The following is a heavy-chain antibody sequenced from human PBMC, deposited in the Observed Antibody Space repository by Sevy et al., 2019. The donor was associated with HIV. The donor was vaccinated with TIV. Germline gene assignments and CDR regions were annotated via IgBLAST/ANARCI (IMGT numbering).Heavy chain of an antibody. V-gene: IGHV3-53*01. Sequence: GGSLRLSCAASGFSISNNYTAWVRQAPGKGLEWVSVMSSGGSPYYADSVKGRFALSRDMSKNTVYLQMNSLRAEDTAVYYCARGYCGGGSCTAFDPWGQGTLVTVSS. J-gene: IGHJ5*02. CDR2: MSSGGSP. CDR3: ARGYCGGGSCTAFDP. CDR1: GFSISNNY. D-gene: IGHD2-15*01.